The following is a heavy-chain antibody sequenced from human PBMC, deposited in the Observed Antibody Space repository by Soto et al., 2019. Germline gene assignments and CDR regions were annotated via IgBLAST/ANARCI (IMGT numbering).Heavy chain of an antibody. V-gene: IGHV4-39*01. CDR1: GGSISSSSYY. D-gene: IGHD6-6*01. J-gene: IGHJ5*02. CDR3: ARPLYSSSDGGWFDP. CDR2: IYYSWST. Sequence: QLQLQESGPGLVKPSESLSLTCTVSGGSISSSSYYWGWIRQPPGKGLEWIGSIYYSWSTYYNPYLKSRVTISVDTSKNQFPLKLSSVTAAYKAVYYCARPLYSSSDGGWFDPWGQGTMVTVS.